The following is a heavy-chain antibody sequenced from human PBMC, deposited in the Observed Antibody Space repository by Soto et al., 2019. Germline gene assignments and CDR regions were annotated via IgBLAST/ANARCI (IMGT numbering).Heavy chain of an antibody. J-gene: IGHJ4*02. Sequence: PSESLSLACSVSGGSITNGPYYWSWIRQHPGKGLEWIGYIYRGDNTTYNASLKSRVTISVHTSNSQFSLELNSVTAADTAVYYCARGLISGSHYSGGYDFIDYWGQG. V-gene: IGHV4-31*03. D-gene: IGHD1-26*01. CDR1: GGSITNGPYY. CDR3: ARGLISGSHYSGGYDFIDY. CDR2: IYRGDNT.